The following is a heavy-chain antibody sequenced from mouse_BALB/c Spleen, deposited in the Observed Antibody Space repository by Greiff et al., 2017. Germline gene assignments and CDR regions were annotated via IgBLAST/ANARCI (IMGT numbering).Heavy chain of an antibody. CDR2: IDPANGNT. V-gene: IGHV14-3*02. CDR3: ASRRGFDY. Sequence: EVKLQESGAELVKPGASVKLSCTASGFNIKDTYMHWVKQRPEQGLEWIGRIDPANGNTKYDPKFQGKATITADTSSNTAYLQLSSLTSEDTAVYYCASRRGFDYWGQGTTLTVSS. CDR1: GFNIKDTY. J-gene: IGHJ2*01.